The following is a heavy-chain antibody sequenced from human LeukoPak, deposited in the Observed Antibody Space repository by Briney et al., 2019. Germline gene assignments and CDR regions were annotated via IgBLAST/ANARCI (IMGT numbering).Heavy chain of an antibody. Sequence: SETMSLTCTVSGGSISSYYWSWIRQPPGKGLEWIGYISYSGSTNYNPSLKSRVTISVDTSKNQFSLKLSSVTAADTAVYYCARYIWGSYPTFEDYWGQGTLVTVSS. J-gene: IGHJ4*02. CDR2: ISYSGST. CDR1: GGSISSYY. CDR3: ARYIWGSYPTFEDY. D-gene: IGHD3-16*02. V-gene: IGHV4-59*01.